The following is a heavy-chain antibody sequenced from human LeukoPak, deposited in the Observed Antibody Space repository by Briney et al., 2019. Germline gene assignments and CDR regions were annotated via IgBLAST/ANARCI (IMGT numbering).Heavy chain of an antibody. Sequence: ASVKVSCKASGYTFTSYDINWVRQATGQGLEWMGWMNPNSGNTGYAQKFQGRVTITRNTSISTAYMELSSLRSEDTAVYYCARAGYSNYYYYYMDVWGKGTTVTVSS. CDR1: GYTFTSYD. CDR3: ARAGYSNYYYYYMDV. J-gene: IGHJ6*03. CDR2: MNPNSGNT. V-gene: IGHV1-8*03. D-gene: IGHD6-13*01.